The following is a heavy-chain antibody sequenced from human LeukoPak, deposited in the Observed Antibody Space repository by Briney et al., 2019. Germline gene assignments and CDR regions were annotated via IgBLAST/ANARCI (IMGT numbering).Heavy chain of an antibody. CDR3: ARDLPSSVAGTDDAFDI. Sequence: SQTLSLTCAISGDSVSSNSAAWNWIRQSPSRGLEWLGRTYHRSKWYNDYAVSVKSRITINPDTSKNQFSLQLNSVTPEDTAVYYCARDLPSSVAGTDDAFDIWGQGTMVTVSS. V-gene: IGHV6-1*01. J-gene: IGHJ3*02. CDR2: TYHRSKWYN. D-gene: IGHD6-19*01. CDR1: GDSVSSNSAA.